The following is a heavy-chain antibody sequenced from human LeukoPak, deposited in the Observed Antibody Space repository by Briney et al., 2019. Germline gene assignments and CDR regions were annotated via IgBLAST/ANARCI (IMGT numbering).Heavy chain of an antibody. CDR2: MNPNSGNR. V-gene: IGHV1-8*01. CDR1: GYSFTSYD. J-gene: IGHJ4*02. CDR3: ARTAVLRYFDWLLSGGPYDY. D-gene: IGHD3-9*01. Sequence: ASVKVSCKASGYSFTSYDINWVRQATGQGLEWMGWMNPNSGNRGYAQKFQGRVTMTRNTSISTAYMELSSLRSEDTAVYYCARTAVLRYFDWLLSGGPYDYWGQGTLVTVSS.